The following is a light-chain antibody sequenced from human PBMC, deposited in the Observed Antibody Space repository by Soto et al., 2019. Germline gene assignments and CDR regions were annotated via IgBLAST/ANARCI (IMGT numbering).Light chain of an antibody. CDR3: QHRSNWPLT. CDR2: DAS. CDR1: QSVSSY. V-gene: IGKV3-11*01. Sequence: EIVFTQSPATLSLAPGERATLSCRASQSVSSYLAWYQQKPGQAPRLLIYDASNRATGIPPRFSGSGSGTDFTLTISSLEPEDFAVYYCQHRSNWPLTFGGGTKVDIQ. J-gene: IGKJ4*01.